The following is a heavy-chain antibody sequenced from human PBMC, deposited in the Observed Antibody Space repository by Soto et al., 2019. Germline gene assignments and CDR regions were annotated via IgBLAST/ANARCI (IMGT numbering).Heavy chain of an antibody. CDR3: AKLQAYSYGPGAYFDY. V-gene: IGHV3-23*01. CDR2: ISGSGGST. J-gene: IGHJ4*02. Sequence: GGPLSPSCAPSGLPFSGIPRSWVRQAPGKGLEWASAISGSGGSTDYVDSVKGRFTISRDNSKNTLYLQMNSLRAEDTAVYYCAKLQAYSYGPGAYFDYWGQGTLVTVSS. CDR1: GLPFSGIP. D-gene: IGHD5-18*01.